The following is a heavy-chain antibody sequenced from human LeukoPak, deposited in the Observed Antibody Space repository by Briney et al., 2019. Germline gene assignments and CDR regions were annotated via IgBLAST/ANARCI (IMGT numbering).Heavy chain of an antibody. CDR2: ISSSGSTI. V-gene: IGHV3-48*03. J-gene: IGHJ4*02. D-gene: IGHD4-17*01. Sequence: PGGSLRLSWAASGFTFSSYEMNWVRQAPGKGLEWVSYISSSGSTIYYADSVKGRFTISRDNAKNSLYLQMNSLRAEDTAVYYCARDYGDYLFDYWGQGTLVTVSS. CDR3: ARDYGDYLFDY. CDR1: GFTFSSYE.